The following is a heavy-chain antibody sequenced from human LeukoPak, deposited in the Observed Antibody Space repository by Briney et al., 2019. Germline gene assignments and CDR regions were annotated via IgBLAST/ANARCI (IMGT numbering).Heavy chain of an antibody. V-gene: IGHV4-39*07. CDR3: ARGGTAMVPLDY. D-gene: IGHD5-18*01. J-gene: IGHJ4*02. CDR2: IYYSGST. Sequence: SETLSLTCTVSGGSISSSSYYWGWIRQPPGKGLEWIGSIYYSGSTYYNPSLKSRVTISVDTSKNQFSLKLSSVTAADTAVYYCARGGTAMVPLDYWGQGTLVTVPS. CDR1: GGSISSSSYY.